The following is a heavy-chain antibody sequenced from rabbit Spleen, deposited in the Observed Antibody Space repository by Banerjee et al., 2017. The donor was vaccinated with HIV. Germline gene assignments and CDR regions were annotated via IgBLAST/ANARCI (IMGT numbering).Heavy chain of an antibody. V-gene: IGHV1S45*01. J-gene: IGHJ4*01. CDR2: INAATGKP. CDR1: GFSFGDRDV. CDR3: ARDLVGVIGWNFYL. D-gene: IGHD1-1*01. Sequence: QDQLEESGGGLVKPEGSLTLTCKASGFSFGDRDVMCWVRQAPGKGLEWIACINAATGKPVYATWAKGRFTISRTSSTTVTLRMTSLTAADRAAYFCARDLVGVIGWNFYLWGPGTLVTVS.